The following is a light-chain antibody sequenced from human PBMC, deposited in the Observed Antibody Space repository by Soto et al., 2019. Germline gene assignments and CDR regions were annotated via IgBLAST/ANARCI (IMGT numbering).Light chain of an antibody. CDR3: RSYAGSNAR. CDR1: SSDVGGYNF. CDR2: EVS. V-gene: IGLV2-8*01. J-gene: IGLJ1*01. Sequence: QSVLTQPPSASGSPGQSVTISCTGTSSDVGGYNFVSWYQQHPGKAPKLMIYEVSKRPSRVPDRFSGSKSGNTASLTVSGLQAEDEADYCCRSYAGSNARFGTGTKLTVL.